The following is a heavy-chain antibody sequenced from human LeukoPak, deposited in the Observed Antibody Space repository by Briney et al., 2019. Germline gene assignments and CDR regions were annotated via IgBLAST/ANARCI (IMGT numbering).Heavy chain of an antibody. CDR1: GFTFSSYG. CDR3: ARGTGGVDY. CDR2: ISGSGGST. J-gene: IGHJ4*02. V-gene: IGHV3-23*01. D-gene: IGHD7-27*01. Sequence: PGGSLRLSCAASGFTFSSYGMSWVRQAPGKGLEWVSAISGSGGSTYYADSVRGRFIISRDNSKSTLYLQMNSLIVEDTAIYYCARGTGGVDYWGQGTLVTVSS.